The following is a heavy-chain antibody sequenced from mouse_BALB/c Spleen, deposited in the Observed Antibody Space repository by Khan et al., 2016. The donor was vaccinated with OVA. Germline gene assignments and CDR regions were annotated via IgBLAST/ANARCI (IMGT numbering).Heavy chain of an antibody. CDR3: ARGNYYGYAMDY. Sequence: EVKLEESGPGLVKPSQSLSLTCTVPGYSITSNYAWNWIRQFPGNKLEWMGYISYSGTTSYNPSLKSRISITRDTSKNQFFLQLNSVPTEDTATYYCARGNYYGYAMDYWGQGTSVTVSS. CDR1: GYSITSNYA. J-gene: IGHJ4*01. D-gene: IGHD1-1*01. V-gene: IGHV3-2*02. CDR2: ISYSGTT.